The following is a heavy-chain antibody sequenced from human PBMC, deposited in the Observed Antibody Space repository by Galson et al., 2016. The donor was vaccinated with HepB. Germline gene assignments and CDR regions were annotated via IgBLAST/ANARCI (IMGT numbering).Heavy chain of an antibody. V-gene: IGHV1-18*01. CDR1: GYTFSSYG. CDR3: ARGGTGTTDFNYYYYGMDV. J-gene: IGHJ6*02. CDR2: ISAYNGNT. Sequence: SVKVSCKAAGYTFSSYGISWVRQAPGQGLEWMGWISAYNGNTNYAQKLQGRVTVTTDTSTSTAYMELRSLRSDDTAVYYCARGGTGTTDFNYYYYGMDVWGQGTTVTVSS. D-gene: IGHD1-7*01.